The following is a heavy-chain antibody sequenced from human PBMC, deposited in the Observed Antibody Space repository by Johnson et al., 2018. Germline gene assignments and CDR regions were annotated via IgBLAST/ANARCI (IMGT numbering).Heavy chain of an antibody. CDR2: ISYDGSNK. Sequence: QVQLVQSGGGVVQPGRSLRLSCAASGFTFSSYGMHWVRQAPGKGLEWVAVISYDGSNKYYADSVKGRFTIPRDNSKNTLYLQMNSLRAEDTAVYYCAGALDYYDSSGYYLTSAAFDIWGQGTMVTVSS. V-gene: IGHV3-30*03. D-gene: IGHD3-22*01. J-gene: IGHJ3*02. CDR3: AGALDYYDSSGYYLTSAAFDI. CDR1: GFTFSSYG.